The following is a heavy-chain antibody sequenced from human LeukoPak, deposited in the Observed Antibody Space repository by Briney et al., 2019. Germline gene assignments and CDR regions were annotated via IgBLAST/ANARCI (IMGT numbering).Heavy chain of an antibody. CDR1: GYTFTSYD. CDR3: ATLSGGSGWYNGFDP. D-gene: IGHD6-19*01. J-gene: IGHJ5*02. Sequence: GASVKVSCKASGYTFTSYDINWVRQATGQGLEWMGWMNPNSGNTGYAQKFQGRVTMTRNTSISTACMELSSLRSEDTAVYYCATLSGGSGWYNGFDPWGQGTLVTVSS. CDR2: MNPNSGNT. V-gene: IGHV1-8*01.